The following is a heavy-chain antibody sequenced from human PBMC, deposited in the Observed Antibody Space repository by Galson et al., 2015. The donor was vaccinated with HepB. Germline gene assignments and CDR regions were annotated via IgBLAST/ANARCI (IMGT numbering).Heavy chain of an antibody. V-gene: IGHV3-7*01. CDR3: AARGQARSD. D-gene: IGHD3-16*01. CDR1: GFPFNTYW. Sequence: SLRLSCAASGFPFNTYWMTWVRQAPGKGLEWVANINEDGSDKNYVDSVKGRFISSRDNTKRALYLQMNSLRADDTAVYYCAARGQARSDWGQGTLVTVSS. J-gene: IGHJ4*02. CDR2: INEDGSDK.